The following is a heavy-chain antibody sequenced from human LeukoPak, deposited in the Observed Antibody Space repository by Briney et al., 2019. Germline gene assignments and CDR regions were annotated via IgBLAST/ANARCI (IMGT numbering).Heavy chain of an antibody. J-gene: IGHJ4*02. CDR2: INHSGST. Sequence: PSETLSLTCAVYGGSFTGYYWSWIRQPPGKGLEWIGEINHSGSTNYDPSLKSRVTISVDTSKNQFSLKLSSVTAADTAVYYCASEYYYDSSGYYYWGQGTLVIVSS. D-gene: IGHD3-22*01. CDR1: GGSFTGYY. V-gene: IGHV4-34*01. CDR3: ASEYYYDSSGYYY.